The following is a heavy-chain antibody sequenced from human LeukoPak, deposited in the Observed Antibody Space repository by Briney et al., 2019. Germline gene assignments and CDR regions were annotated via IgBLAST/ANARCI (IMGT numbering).Heavy chain of an antibody. Sequence: SETLSHTCTVSGGSISSYYWSWIRQPPGKGLEWIGYIYYSGSSTYNPSLKSRVTISLDTSKSQFSLKLNSLTAADTAVYYCARFDDFGDRFDYWGQGTLVTVSS. D-gene: IGHD4-17*01. CDR2: IYYSGSS. J-gene: IGHJ4*02. V-gene: IGHV4-59*01. CDR3: ARFDDFGDRFDY. CDR1: GGSISSYY.